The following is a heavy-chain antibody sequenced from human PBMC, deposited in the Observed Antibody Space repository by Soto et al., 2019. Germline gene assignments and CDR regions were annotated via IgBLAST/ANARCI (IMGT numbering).Heavy chain of an antibody. CDR1: GGSLSSYY. D-gene: IGHD3-3*01. CDR2: IYYSGST. Sequence: SETLSLTCTVSGGSLSSYYWSWIRQPPGKGLEWIGYIYYSGSTNYNPSLKSRVTISVDTSQNQFSLKLSSVTAAATAVYSCGRDAVSDFWRGYFPKWGGRYYYGMDFWGQGTTVTVSS. V-gene: IGHV4-59*01. J-gene: IGHJ6*02. CDR3: GRDAVSDFWRGYFPKWGGRYYYGMDF.